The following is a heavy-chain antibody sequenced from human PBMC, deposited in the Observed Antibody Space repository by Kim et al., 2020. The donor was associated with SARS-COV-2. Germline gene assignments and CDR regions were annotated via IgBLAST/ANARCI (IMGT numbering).Heavy chain of an antibody. D-gene: IGHD1-26*01. J-gene: IGHJ4*02. Sequence: GGSLRLSCAASGFTFRSYSMNWVRQAPGKGPEWVSYIRSGGNTIFYADSVKGRFTISRDDAKNSMFLQMNSLRDEDTAVYYCARGLQYSFDFWGQGILVTVSS. CDR3: ARGLQYSFDF. CDR1: GFTFRSYS. V-gene: IGHV3-48*02. CDR2: IRSGGNTI.